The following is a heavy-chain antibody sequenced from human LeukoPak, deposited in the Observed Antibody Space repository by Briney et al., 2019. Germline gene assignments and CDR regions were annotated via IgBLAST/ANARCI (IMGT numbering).Heavy chain of an antibody. V-gene: IGHV4-34*01. CDR2: INHSGST. CDR3: ARFGTIFGVVIKGFDY. J-gene: IGHJ4*02. CDR1: GGSFSGYY. Sequence: SETLSLTCAVYGGSFSGYYWSWIRQPPGKGLEWIGEINHSGSTNYNPSLKSRVTISVDTSKNQFSLKLSSVTAADTAVYYCARFGTIFGVVIKGFDYWGQGTLVTVSS. D-gene: IGHD3-3*01.